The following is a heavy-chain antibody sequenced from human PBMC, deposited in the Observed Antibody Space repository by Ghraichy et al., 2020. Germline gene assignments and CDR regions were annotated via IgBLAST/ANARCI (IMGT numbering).Heavy chain of an antibody. CDR1: GFTFSSYW. CDR2: INTDGSST. V-gene: IGHV3-74*01. D-gene: IGHD3-3*01. Sequence: LSLTCAASGFTFSSYWMHWVRQAPGKGLVWVSRINTDGSSTSYADSVKGRFTISRDNAKNTLYLQMNSLRAEDTAVYYCARSGDFWSGNRYVYYYYMNVWGKGTTVTVSS. CDR3: ARSGDFWSGNRYVYYYYMNV. J-gene: IGHJ6*03.